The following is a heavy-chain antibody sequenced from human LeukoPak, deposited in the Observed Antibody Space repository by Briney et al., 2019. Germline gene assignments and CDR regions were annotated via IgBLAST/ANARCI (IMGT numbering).Heavy chain of an antibody. CDR1: GFTFSSYA. Sequence: PGGSLRLSCAASGFTFSSYAMHWVRQAPGNGLEWVAVISYDGSNKYYADSVKGRFTISRDNSKNTLYLQMNSLRPEDTAVYYCARDYYYGDNFFDYWGQGTLVTVSS. CDR2: ISYDGSNK. D-gene: IGHD4-17*01. CDR3: ARDYYYGDNFFDY. V-gene: IGHV3-30-3*01. J-gene: IGHJ4*02.